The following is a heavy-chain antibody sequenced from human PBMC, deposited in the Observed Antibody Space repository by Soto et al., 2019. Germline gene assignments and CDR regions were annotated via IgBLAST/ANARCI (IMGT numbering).Heavy chain of an antibody. CDR3: ARDSRYCTDSGCSIMRDAFDV. Sequence: QVLLQACAALLVQPSSPPPLSTTVHFFFVTNKYYSCGGHPPRGTPVWWGGDIYHSGTTYYNPSLSSRVSMSMDKSKNQISLILTSVTAADTAVYYCARDSRYCTDSGCSIMRDAFDVWGQGTLVTVSS. J-gene: IGHJ3*01. D-gene: IGHD2-15*01. V-gene: IGHV4-4*02. CDR1: FFFVTNKYY. CDR2: IYHSGTT.